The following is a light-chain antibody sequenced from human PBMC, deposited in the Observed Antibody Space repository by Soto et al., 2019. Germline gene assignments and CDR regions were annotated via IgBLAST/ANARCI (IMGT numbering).Light chain of an antibody. CDR1: SGHSNYA. Sequence: QLVLTQSPSASASLGASVKLTCTLSSGHSNYAIAWHQQQSEKGPRYLMKLNSDGSHSKGDGLPDRFSGSSSAAERYLTISSLQSEDEADCFCQTWGSGIVVFGGGTKLTVL. V-gene: IGLV4-69*01. J-gene: IGLJ2*01. CDR3: QTWGSGIVV. CDR2: LNSDGSH.